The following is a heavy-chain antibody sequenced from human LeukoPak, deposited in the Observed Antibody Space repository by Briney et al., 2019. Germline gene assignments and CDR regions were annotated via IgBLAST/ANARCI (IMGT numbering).Heavy chain of an antibody. V-gene: IGHV4-59*01. J-gene: IGHJ5*02. CDR3: AKDYGDPLNWFDP. D-gene: IGHD4-17*01. Sequence: SETLSLTYTVSGDSISSYYWSWIRQPPGKGLEWIGYIYYSGSTNYNPSLKSRVTISRDTSKNQFSLKLTSVTAADTAVYFCAKDYGDPLNWFDPWGQGTLVTASS. CDR1: GDSISSYY. CDR2: IYYSGST.